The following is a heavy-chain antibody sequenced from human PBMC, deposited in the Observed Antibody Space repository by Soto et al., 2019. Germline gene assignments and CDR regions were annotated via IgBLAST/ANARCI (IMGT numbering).Heavy chain of an antibody. CDR3: ARDNPSVYQ. J-gene: IGHJ4*02. D-gene: IGHD2-2*01. CDR1: GFTFSTSG. Sequence: QVQLVESGGGVVQPGRSLRLSCAASGFTFSTSGMHWVRQAPGKGLEWVAHIWYDGSNKYYADSVKGRFTISRDNSENTRFLQMNRLRAEDTAIYYCARDNPSVYQWGQGTLVTVSS. CDR2: IWYDGSNK. V-gene: IGHV3-33*01.